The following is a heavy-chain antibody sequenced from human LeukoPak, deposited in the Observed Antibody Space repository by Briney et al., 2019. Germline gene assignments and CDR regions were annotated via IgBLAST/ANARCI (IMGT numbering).Heavy chain of an antibody. V-gene: IGHV1-18*01. CDR3: AVHDFYSGGYHFDY. D-gene: IGHD3-3*01. CDR1: GYTFTSYG. CDR2: ISGYNGNT. J-gene: IGHJ4*02. Sequence: VKVSCKASGYTFTSYGISCLRQSPGQGLEWLGWISGYNGNTNYAHKFQGRVTMTTDTPTSTAYMDLRSLKSDDTAVYYCAVHDFYSGGYHFDYWGQGTLATVSS.